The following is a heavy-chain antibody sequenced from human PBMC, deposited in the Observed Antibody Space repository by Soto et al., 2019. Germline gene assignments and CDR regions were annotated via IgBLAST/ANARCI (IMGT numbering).Heavy chain of an antibody. V-gene: IGHV3-74*01. CDR2: VDSAGSGT. CDR3: ATVFEH. CDR1: GITFSGYW. Sequence: VPLVESGGGSVQPGGSLRLSCVASGITFSGYWMHWVRQVPGKGLVWVARVDSAGSGTSYADSVKGRFTISRDNAKNTLSLQVDSLRVADTAVYYCATVFEHWGQGIPVTVSS. J-gene: IGHJ4*02.